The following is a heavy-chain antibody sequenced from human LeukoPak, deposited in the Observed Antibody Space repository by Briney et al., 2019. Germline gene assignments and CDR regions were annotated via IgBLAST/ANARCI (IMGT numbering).Heavy chain of an antibody. CDR3: TVWSGSSYLEYLQH. CDR1: GLIFSHYG. CDR2: IWYDGSKK. V-gene: IGHV3-33*01. J-gene: IGHJ1*01. Sequence: GGSLRLSCAASGLIFSHYGMHWVRQSPGKGLDWVALIWYDGSKKYYADSAKGRFTISRDNAKDTLYLQMDSLRVEDTAVYYCTVWSGSSYLEYLQHWGQGTLVSVSA. D-gene: IGHD2-15*01.